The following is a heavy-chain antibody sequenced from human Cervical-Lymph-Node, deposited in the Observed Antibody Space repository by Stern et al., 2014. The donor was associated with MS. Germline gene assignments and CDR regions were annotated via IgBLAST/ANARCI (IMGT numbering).Heavy chain of an antibody. CDR1: GDTLSNFA. CDR3: ARDNDDNGMDV. V-gene: IGHV1-69*01. D-gene: IGHD1-1*01. J-gene: IGHJ6*02. Sequence: DQLVESGAEIKKPGSSVTVSCKTSGDTLSNFAISWVRQAPGQGLEWMGGIIPIFGTTHYAQNFQGRVTLTADQSTGTAYMDLGSLRSEDTAVYYCARDNDDNGMDVWGQGTTITVSS. CDR2: IIPIFGTT.